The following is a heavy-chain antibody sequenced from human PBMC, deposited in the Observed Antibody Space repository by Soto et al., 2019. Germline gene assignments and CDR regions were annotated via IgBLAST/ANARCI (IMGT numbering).Heavy chain of an antibody. V-gene: IGHV1-2*04. CDR3: ASSRYCISTSCLPSSFGYYYYGMDV. CDR1: GYTFTGYY. D-gene: IGHD2-2*01. CDR2: INPNSGGT. Sequence: ASVKVSCKASGYTFTGYYMHWVRQAPGQGLEWMGWINPNSGGTNYAQKFQGWVTMTRDTSISTAYMELSRLRSDDTAVYYCASSRYCISTSCLPSSFGYYYYGMDVWGQGTTVTVSS. J-gene: IGHJ6*02.